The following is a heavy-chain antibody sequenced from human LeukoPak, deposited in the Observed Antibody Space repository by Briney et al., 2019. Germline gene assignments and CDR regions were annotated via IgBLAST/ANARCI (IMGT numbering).Heavy chain of an antibody. Sequence: SVKVSCTASGGTFSSYAISWVRQAPGQGLEWMGGIIPIFGTANYAQKFQGRVTITADESTSTAYMELSSLRSEDTAVYYCASGRETRVYCSSTSCFNWFDPWGQGTLVTVSS. V-gene: IGHV1-69*13. D-gene: IGHD2-2*01. CDR2: IIPIFGTA. CDR3: ASGRETRVYCSSTSCFNWFDP. J-gene: IGHJ5*02. CDR1: GGTFSSYA.